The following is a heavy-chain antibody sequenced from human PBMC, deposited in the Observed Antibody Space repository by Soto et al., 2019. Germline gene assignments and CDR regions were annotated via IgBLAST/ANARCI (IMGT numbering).Heavy chain of an antibody. CDR3: TKRLGSTATTYGDS. J-gene: IGHJ4*02. V-gene: IGHV3-23*01. Sequence: GGLRLSCTASGFTFSSYDMSWGRQAPGKGLEWVSVISDNGGATYYVDSVKGRFTISRDNSRNILYLQMNSLRVEDTAVYYCTKRLGSTATTYGDSWGQGTLVTVSS. CDR1: GFTFSSYD. D-gene: IGHD1-1*01. CDR2: ISDNGGAT.